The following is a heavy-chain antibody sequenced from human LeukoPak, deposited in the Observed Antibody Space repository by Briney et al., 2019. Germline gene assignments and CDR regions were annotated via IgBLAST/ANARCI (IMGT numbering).Heavy chain of an antibody. D-gene: IGHD1-26*01. V-gene: IGHV4-59*01. CDR3: ARDGGSPNWFGP. CDR2: IYYSGST. CDR1: GGSFSGYY. J-gene: IGHJ5*02. Sequence: NPSETLSLTCAAYGGSFSGYYWSWIRQPPGKGLEWIGYIYYSGSTNYNPSLKSRVTISVDTSKNQFSLKLSSVTAADTAVYYCARDGGSPNWFGPWGKGTLVTVSS.